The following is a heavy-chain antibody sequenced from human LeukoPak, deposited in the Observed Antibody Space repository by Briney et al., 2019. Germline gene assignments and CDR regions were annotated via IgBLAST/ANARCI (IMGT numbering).Heavy chain of an antibody. D-gene: IGHD1-1*01. CDR3: ARGDDFSGDH. Sequence: GGSLRLSCAVSGFTFSKFWMSWVRQAPGRGLEWVANIHPEGNEKYHVESVKGRFSISRDNAKNLLFLQMNGLRVEDTAVYYCARGDDFSGDHWGQGTLVTVSS. V-gene: IGHV3-7*04. J-gene: IGHJ4*02. CDR1: GFTFSKFW. CDR2: IHPEGNEK.